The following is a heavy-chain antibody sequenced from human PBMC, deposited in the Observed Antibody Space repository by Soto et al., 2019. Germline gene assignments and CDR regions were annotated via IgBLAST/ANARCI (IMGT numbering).Heavy chain of an antibody. CDR1: GFTFTSSA. J-gene: IGHJ3*02. Sequence: ASVKVSCKASGFTFTSSAVQWVRQARGQRLEWIGWIVVGSGNTNYAQKFQERVTITRDMSTSTAYMELSSLRSEDTAVYYCAADTWSGYYWAFDIWGQGTTVTVSS. CDR3: AADTWSGYYWAFDI. V-gene: IGHV1-58*01. D-gene: IGHD3-3*01. CDR2: IVVGSGNT.